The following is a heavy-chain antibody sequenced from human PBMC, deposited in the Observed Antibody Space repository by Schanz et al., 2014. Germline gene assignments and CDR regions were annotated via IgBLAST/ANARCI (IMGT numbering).Heavy chain of an antibody. J-gene: IGHJ5*02. D-gene: IGHD3-16*01. CDR3: ARHGGYYDVLNSFDI. CDR1: GGSISSFY. Sequence: QVQLQESGPGLVKPSQTLSLTCTVSGGSISSFYWGWIRQPAGKGLEWIGRIYTSGSTNYNPSLKSRVTMSLDTSKTQFPLKLSSVTAADTAVYFCARHGGYYDVLNSFDIWGQGTLVTVSS. CDR2: IYTSGST. V-gene: IGHV4-4*07.